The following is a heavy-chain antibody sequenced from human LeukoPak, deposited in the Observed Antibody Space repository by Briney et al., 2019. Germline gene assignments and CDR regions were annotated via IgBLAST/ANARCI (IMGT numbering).Heavy chain of an antibody. J-gene: IGHJ4*02. Sequence: GGSLRLSCAASGFTFSSYAMSWVRQAPGKGLEWVSGISGSGDNTYYADSVKGRFTISRDNSKNTLYLQMNSLRAEDTAVYYCAKRGRYCSNGACYTLQDYWGQGTLVTVSS. V-gene: IGHV3-23*01. D-gene: IGHD2-8*01. CDR1: GFTFSSYA. CDR3: AKRGRYCSNGACYTLQDY. CDR2: ISGSGDNT.